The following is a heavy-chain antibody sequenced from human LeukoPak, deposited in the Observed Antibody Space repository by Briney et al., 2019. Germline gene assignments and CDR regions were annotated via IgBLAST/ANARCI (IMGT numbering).Heavy chain of an antibody. CDR1: GYTFTSYG. J-gene: IGHJ3*02. D-gene: IGHD3-10*01. CDR2: ISAYNGDT. CDR3: ARVWYGSGSYPFGASDI. V-gene: IGHV1-18*01. Sequence: ASVKVSCKASGYTFTSYGISWVRQAPGQGLEWMGWISAYNGDTNYAQKLQGRVTVTTDTSTSTAYMELRSLRSDDTAVYYCARVWYGSGSYPFGASDIWGQGTMVTVSS.